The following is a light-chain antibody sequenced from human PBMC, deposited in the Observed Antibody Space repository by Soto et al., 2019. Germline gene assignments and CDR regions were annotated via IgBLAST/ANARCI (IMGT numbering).Light chain of an antibody. J-gene: IGKJ1*01. Sequence: DIQMTQSPSTLSGSVGDRVTITCRASQTISSWLAWYQQKPGKAPKLLIYKASTLKSGVPSRFSGSGSGTEFPLTISSLQPDDFATYYCQHYNSYSEAFGQGIKWIS. CDR3: QHYNSYSEA. V-gene: IGKV1-5*03. CDR2: KAS. CDR1: QTISSW.